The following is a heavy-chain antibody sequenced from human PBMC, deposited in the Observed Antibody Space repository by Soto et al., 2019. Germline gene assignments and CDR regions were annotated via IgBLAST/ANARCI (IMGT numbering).Heavy chain of an antibody. CDR1: GFTFSSYG. Sequence: QVQLVESGGGVVQPGRSLRLSCAASGFTFSSYGMHWVRQAPGKGLEWVAVIWYDGSNKYYADSVKGRFTISRDNSKNTLYLQVNSLRAEGTAVYYCARDRYSSGWYDLDYWGQGTLVTVSS. CDR2: IWYDGSNK. V-gene: IGHV3-33*01. D-gene: IGHD6-19*01. CDR3: ARDRYSSGWYDLDY. J-gene: IGHJ4*02.